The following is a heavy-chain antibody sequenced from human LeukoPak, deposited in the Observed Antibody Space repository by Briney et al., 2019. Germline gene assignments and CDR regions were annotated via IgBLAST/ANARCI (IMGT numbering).Heavy chain of an antibody. CDR1: GFTFSSYG. D-gene: IGHD3-3*01. CDR3: ARHGESGFDP. CDR2: ISYDGSNK. V-gene: IGHV3-30*03. J-gene: IGHJ5*02. Sequence: GGSLRLSCAASGFTFSSYGMHWVRQAPGKGLEWVAVISYDGSNKYYADSVKGRFTISRDNSKNTLYLQMNSLRAEDTAVYYCARHGESGFDPWGQGTLVTVSS.